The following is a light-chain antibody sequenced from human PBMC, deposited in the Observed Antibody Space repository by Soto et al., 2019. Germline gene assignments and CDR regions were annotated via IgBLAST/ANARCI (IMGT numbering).Light chain of an antibody. CDR3: QQYYDWPIT. CDR2: GAS. J-gene: IGKJ5*01. CDR1: QSISNL. Sequence: EILMTQSPATLSLSPGEITTLSCRASQSISNLLAWYQQKPGQAPRLLMYGASTRATGFPDRFSGRGSGTEFALTISSLHSEDFAVYYCQQYYDWPITFGQGTRLEIK. V-gene: IGKV3-15*01.